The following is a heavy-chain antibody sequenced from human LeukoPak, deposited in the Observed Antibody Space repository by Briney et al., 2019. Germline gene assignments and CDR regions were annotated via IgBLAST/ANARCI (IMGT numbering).Heavy chain of an antibody. D-gene: IGHD3-22*01. CDR1: GYTFTSYG. CDR2: ISAYNGNT. Sequence: ASVKVSCKASGYTFTSYGISWVRQAPGQGLEWMGWISAYNGNTNYAQKLQGRVTMTTDTSTSTAYMELRSLRSEDTAVYYCATDVLNYYDSSGYYHLGAFDIWGQGTMVTVSS. J-gene: IGHJ3*02. V-gene: IGHV1-18*01. CDR3: ATDVLNYYDSSGYYHLGAFDI.